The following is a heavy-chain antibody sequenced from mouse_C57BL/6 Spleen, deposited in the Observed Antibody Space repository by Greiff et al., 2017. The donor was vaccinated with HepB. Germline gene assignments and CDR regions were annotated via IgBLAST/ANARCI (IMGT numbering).Heavy chain of an antibody. V-gene: IGHV1-55*01. CDR1: GYTFTSYW. Sequence: QVQLKQSGAELVKPGASVKMSCKASGYTFTSYWITWVKQRPGQGLEWIGDIYPGSGSTNYNEKFKSKATLTVDTSSSTAYMQLSSLTSEDSAVYYCAREDDYDPAWFAYWGQGTLVTVSA. D-gene: IGHD2-4*01. J-gene: IGHJ3*01. CDR3: AREDDYDPAWFAY. CDR2: IYPGSGST.